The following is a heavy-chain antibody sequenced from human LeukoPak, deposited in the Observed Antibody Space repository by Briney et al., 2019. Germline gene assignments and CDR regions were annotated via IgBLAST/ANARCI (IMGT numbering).Heavy chain of an antibody. CDR1: GGSISSGGYS. J-gene: IGHJ4*02. CDR3: ARDFTVTRFDY. Sequence: SQTLSLTCAVSGGSISSGGYSWSWIRQPPGKGPEWIGYIYHSGSTYYNPSLKSRVTISVDRSKNQFSLKLSSVTAADTAVYYCARDFTVTRFDYWGQGTLVTVSS. V-gene: IGHV4-30-2*01. CDR2: IYHSGST. D-gene: IGHD4-17*01.